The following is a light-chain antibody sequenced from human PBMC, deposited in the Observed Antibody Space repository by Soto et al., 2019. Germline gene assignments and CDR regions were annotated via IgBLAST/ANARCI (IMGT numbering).Light chain of an antibody. J-gene: IGKJ1*01. CDR1: QSVSSGY. V-gene: IGKV3-20*01. CDR3: QQYGSQGT. CDR2: GAS. Sequence: EIVLTQSPGALYLSPGERATLSCRASQSVSSGYLARYQQKPGQAPRLLIYGASSRATGIPDRFSGSGSGTDFTLTISRLEPEDFAVYYCQQYGSQGTFGQGTKVDIK.